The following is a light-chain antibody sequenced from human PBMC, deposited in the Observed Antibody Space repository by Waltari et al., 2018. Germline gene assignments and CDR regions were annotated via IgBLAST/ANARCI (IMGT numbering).Light chain of an antibody. V-gene: IGKV1-39*01. CDR3: QQSYSTPEEYT. J-gene: IGKJ2*01. Sequence: DIQMTQSPSSLSASVGDRVTITCRASQSISSYLNWYQQKPGKAPKLLICAASSLQSGVPSRFSGSGSGTDFTLTISSLQPEDFATYYCQQSYSTPEEYTFGQGTKLEIK. CDR1: QSISSY. CDR2: AAS.